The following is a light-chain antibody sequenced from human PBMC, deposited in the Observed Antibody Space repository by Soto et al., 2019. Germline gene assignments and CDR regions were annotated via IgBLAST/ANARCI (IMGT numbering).Light chain of an antibody. J-gene: IGLJ3*02. CDR2: EVT. CDR1: SSDVGAYNY. Sequence: QPALTQPPSASGSPGQSVTISCTGTSSDVGAYNYVSWYQQHAGKAPKLVIYEVTKRPSGVPDRFSGSKSANTASLTVSGLQAEDEADYYCSSFASSNTWVFGGGTQLTVL. CDR3: SSFASSNTWV. V-gene: IGLV2-8*01.